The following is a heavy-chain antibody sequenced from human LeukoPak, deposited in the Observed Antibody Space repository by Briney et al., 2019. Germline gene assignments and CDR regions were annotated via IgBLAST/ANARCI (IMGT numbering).Heavy chain of an antibody. CDR3: ARENSRGIDYFY. V-gene: IGHV4-61*02. CDR2: LCSSGST. CDR1: GGSISSGFYC. D-gene: IGHD6-13*01. Sequence: PSQTLSLTCTVSGGSISSGFYCWNWIRQPAGKRLEWIGRLCSSGSTNYSPSLTSRVTISDTSTNQFSLKLNSVTAADTAVYYCARENSRGIDYFYWGQGTLVTVSS. J-gene: IGHJ4*02.